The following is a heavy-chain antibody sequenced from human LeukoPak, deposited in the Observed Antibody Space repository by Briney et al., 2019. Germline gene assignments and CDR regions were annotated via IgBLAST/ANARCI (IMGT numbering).Heavy chain of an antibody. CDR2: IYYSGST. D-gene: IGHD2-15*01. V-gene: IGHV4-59*08. J-gene: IGHJ6*02. CDR3: ARLPWGVVRNYYYYYGMDV. Sequence: SETLSLTCTVSGRSISSYYWSWIRQPPGKGLEWIGYIYYSGSTKYNPSLKSRVTISVDTSKNQFSLKLSSVTAADTAVYYCARLPWGVVRNYYYYYGMDVWGQGTTVTVSS. CDR1: GRSISSYY.